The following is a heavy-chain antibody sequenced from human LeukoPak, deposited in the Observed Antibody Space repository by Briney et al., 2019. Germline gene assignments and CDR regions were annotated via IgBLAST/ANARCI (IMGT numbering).Heavy chain of an antibody. CDR1: GGTSSSYA. V-gene: IGHV1-69*05. D-gene: IGHD6-19*01. CDR2: IIPIFGTA. J-gene: IGHJ5*02. Sequence: SVKVSCKASGGTSSSYAISWVRQAPGQGLEWMGGIIPIFGTANYAQKFQGRVTITTDESTSTAYMELSSLRSEDTAVYYCARDRSVAGTFWFDPWGQGTLVTVSS. CDR3: ARDRSVAGTFWFDP.